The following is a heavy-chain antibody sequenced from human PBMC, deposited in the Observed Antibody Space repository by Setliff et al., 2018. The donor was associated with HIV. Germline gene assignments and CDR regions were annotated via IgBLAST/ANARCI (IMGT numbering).Heavy chain of an antibody. V-gene: IGHV3-7*01. Sequence: GGSLRLSCAASGFNFRSYGMTWVRQAPGKGLEWVANINQDGSEKNYVDSVKGRFTISRDNAKNSLFLQMNSLRAEDTAVYYCARDTAELLGLYYYYGMDVWGQGTTVTVSS. CDR2: INQDGSEK. D-gene: IGHD1-26*01. J-gene: IGHJ6*02. CDR3: ARDTAELLGLYYYYGMDV. CDR1: GFNFRSYG.